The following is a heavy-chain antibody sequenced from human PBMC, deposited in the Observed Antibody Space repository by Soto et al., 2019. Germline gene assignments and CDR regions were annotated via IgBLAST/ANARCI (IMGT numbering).Heavy chain of an antibody. J-gene: IGHJ5*02. Sequence: GGSLRLSCAASGFTFSSYSMNWVRQAPGKGLEWVSSISSSSSYIYYADSVKGRFTISRDNAKNSLYLQMNSLRAEDTAVYYCARDSYDILTGYRNWFDPWGQGTLVTVSS. V-gene: IGHV3-21*01. D-gene: IGHD3-9*01. CDR2: ISSSSSYI. CDR1: GFTFSSYS. CDR3: ARDSYDILTGYRNWFDP.